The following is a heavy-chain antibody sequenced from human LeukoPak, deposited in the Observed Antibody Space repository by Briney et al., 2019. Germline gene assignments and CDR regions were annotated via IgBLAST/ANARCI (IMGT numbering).Heavy chain of an antibody. J-gene: IGHJ1*01. CDR2: IYYSGSA. V-gene: IGHV4-39*01. Sequence: SETLSLTCTVSGGSISSSSYYWGWIRQPPGKGLEWIGSIYYSGSAYYNPSLKSRVTISVDTSKNQFSLKLSPVTAADTAVYYCARSAAAIDPQHWARAPWSPSPQ. CDR3: ARSAAAIDPQH. CDR1: GGSISSSSYY. D-gene: IGHD2-2*01.